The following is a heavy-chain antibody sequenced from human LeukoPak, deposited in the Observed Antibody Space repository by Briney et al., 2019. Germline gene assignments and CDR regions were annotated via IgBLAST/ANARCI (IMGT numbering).Heavy chain of an antibody. CDR1: GGSFSGYY. Sequence: SETLSLTCAVYGGSFSGYYWSWIRQPPGKGLEWIGEINHSGSTNYNPSLKSRVTISVDTSKNQFSLKLSSVTAADTAVYYCARHRIDPNSFDPWGQGTLVTVSS. J-gene: IGHJ5*02. CDR2: INHSGST. CDR3: ARHRIDPNSFDP. D-gene: IGHD2-15*01. V-gene: IGHV4-34*01.